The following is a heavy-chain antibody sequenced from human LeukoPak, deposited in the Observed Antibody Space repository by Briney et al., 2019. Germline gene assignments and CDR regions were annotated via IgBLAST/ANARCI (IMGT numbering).Heavy chain of an antibody. CDR3: ATLPVVPANNWFDP. D-gene: IGHD2-2*01. Sequence: SETLSLTCAVYGGSFSGYYWSWIRQPPGKGLEWIGEINHSGSTNYNPSLKSRATISVDTSKNQFSLKLSSVTAADTAVYYCATLPVVPANNWFDPWGQGTLITVSS. CDR1: GGSFSGYY. J-gene: IGHJ5*02. CDR2: INHSGST. V-gene: IGHV4-34*01.